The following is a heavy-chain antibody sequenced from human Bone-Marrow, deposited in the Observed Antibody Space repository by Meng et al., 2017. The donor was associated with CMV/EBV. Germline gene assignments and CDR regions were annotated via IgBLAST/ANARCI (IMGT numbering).Heavy chain of an antibody. Sequence: SETLSLTCTVSSGSISSSEYYWGWIRQPPGKGLEWIGSTYYTGATYYNPSLRSRVTISLDTAKNQFSLKLSSVTAADTAVYYCARDSPSGFNHYDFWSGYYTSYYYYYYGMDVWGQGTTVTVSS. D-gene: IGHD3-3*01. CDR1: SGSISSSEYY. V-gene: IGHV4-39*07. J-gene: IGHJ6*02. CDR2: TYYTGAT. CDR3: ARDSPSGFNHYDFWSGYYTSYYYYYYGMDV.